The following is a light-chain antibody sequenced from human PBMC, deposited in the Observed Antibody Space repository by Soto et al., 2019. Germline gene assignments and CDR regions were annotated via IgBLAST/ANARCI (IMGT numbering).Light chain of an antibody. CDR2: WAS. V-gene: IGKV4-1*01. CDR3: QQYYSTPPT. J-gene: IGKJ4*01. Sequence: IQLTQSPSSLSASVGDRVSITCRASQGISGALAWYQQKPGQPPKLLIYWASTRESGVPDRFSGSGSGTDFTLTISSLQAEDVAVYYCQQYYSTPPTFGGGTKVDIK. CDR1: QGISGA.